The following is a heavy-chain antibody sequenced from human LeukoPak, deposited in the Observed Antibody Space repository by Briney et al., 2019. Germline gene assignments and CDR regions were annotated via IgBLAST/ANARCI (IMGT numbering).Heavy chain of an antibody. CDR2: IYTSGST. J-gene: IGHJ5*02. D-gene: IGHD1-26*01. CDR1: GGSISSYY. CDR3: ARGGIVGSRTNWFDP. V-gene: IGHV4-4*07. Sequence: PSETLSLTCTVSGGSISSYYWSWIRQPAGKGLEWIGRIYTSGSTNYNPSLKSRVNMSVDTSKNQFSLKLSSVTAADTAVYYCARGGIVGSRTNWFDPWGQGILVTVSS.